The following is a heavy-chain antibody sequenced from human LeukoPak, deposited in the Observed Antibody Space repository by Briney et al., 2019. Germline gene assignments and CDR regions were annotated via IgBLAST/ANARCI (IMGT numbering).Heavy chain of an antibody. V-gene: IGHV3-23*01. CDR2: ISGSGGST. CDR3: AKGVIVVVPAAFDY. CDR1: GFTFSSYA. Sequence: GGSLRLSCAASGFTFSSYAMSWVRQAPGKGVEWVSAISGSGGSTYYADSVKGRFTISRDDSKNTLYLQMNSLRAEDTAVYYCAKGVIVVVPAAFDYWGQGTLVTVSS. J-gene: IGHJ4*02. D-gene: IGHD2-2*01.